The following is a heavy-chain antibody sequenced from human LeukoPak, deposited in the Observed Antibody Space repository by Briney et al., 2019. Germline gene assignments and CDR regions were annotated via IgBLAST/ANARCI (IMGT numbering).Heavy chain of an antibody. CDR3: AKVSSTLASAGALSFDF. Sequence: ASVKISCKASGYTFTYYFIHWVQQAPGKGLEWMGHVDPEDGEPVYADKFRGRVTFRADTPTDTGFLDLRSLTSDDTAVYYCAKVSSTLASAGALSFDFWGQGTLVTVSS. CDR1: GYTFTYYF. D-gene: IGHD6-13*01. V-gene: IGHV1-69-2*01. CDR2: VDPEDGEP. J-gene: IGHJ4*02.